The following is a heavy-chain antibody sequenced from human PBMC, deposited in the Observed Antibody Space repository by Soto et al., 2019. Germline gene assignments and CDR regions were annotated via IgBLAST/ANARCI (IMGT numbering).Heavy chain of an antibody. V-gene: IGHV1-3*01. D-gene: IGHD5-18*01. CDR3: ARGAVDTAMVRSGFDY. J-gene: IGHJ4*02. Sequence: ASVKVSCKASGYTFTSYAMHWVRQAPGQRLEWMGWINAGNGNTKYSQKFQGRVTITRDTSASTAHMELSSLRSEDTAVYYCARGAVDTAMVRSGFDYWGQGTLVTVSS. CDR1: GYTFTSYA. CDR2: INAGNGNT.